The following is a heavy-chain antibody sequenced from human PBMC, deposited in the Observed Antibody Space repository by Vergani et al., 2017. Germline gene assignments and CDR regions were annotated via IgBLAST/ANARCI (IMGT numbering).Heavy chain of an antibody. Sequence: DVHLAESGGGFFQPGGSLRLSCSASGFSFTSYWMHWVRQVPGKGLLWVSRIKSDGSITAYADSVKGRFTISRDNAQNTLYLQMNSLRVEDTGVYYCARARCIETGYMSNGLDSWGQGTLVTVSS. CDR1: GFSFTSYW. V-gene: IGHV3-74*03. J-gene: IGHJ5*01. CDR3: ARARCIETGYMSNGLDS. D-gene: IGHD3-9*01. CDR2: IKSDGSIT.